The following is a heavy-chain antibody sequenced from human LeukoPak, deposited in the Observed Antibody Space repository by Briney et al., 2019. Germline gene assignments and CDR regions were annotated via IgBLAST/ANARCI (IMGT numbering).Heavy chain of an antibody. V-gene: IGHV3-53*01. CDR2: SYSGGST. CDR1: GFRVSSKY. CDR3: ARVGGSIVVVDAFDI. Sequence: GGSLRLSCPASGFRVSSKYMSGVGQAPGKGLEWVSVSYSGGSTYHADSVKGRFTISRDNSKNTLYLQMNSLRAEDTAVYYCARVGGSIVVVDAFDIWGQGTMVTVSS. J-gene: IGHJ3*02. D-gene: IGHD2-15*01.